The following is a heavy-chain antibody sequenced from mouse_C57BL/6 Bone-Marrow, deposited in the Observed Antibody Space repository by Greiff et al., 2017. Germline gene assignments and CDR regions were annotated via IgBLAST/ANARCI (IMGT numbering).Heavy chain of an antibody. V-gene: IGHV2-2*01. D-gene: IGHD1-1*01. J-gene: IGHJ3*01. CDR3: ARNWWYYGSSSFAY. Sequence: VQLQESGPGLVQPSQSLSITCTVSGFSLTSYGVHWVRQSPGKGLEWLGVIWSGGSTDYNAAFISRLSISKDTSKSQVLFYMNSLQADDTAIYYCARNWWYYGSSSFAYWGQGTLVTVSA. CDR2: IWSGGST. CDR1: GFSLTSYG.